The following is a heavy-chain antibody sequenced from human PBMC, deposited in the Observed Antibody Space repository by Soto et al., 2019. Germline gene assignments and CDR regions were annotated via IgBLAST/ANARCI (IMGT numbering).Heavy chain of an antibody. CDR2: ISSSSSYI. CDR1: GFTFSSYI. J-gene: IGHJ4*02. CDR3: ARARKTYYYDSSGYSFDY. V-gene: IGHV3-21*01. Sequence: SLRLSCAASGFTFSSYIMNWVRQAPGNGLEWVSSISSSSSYIYYADSVKGRFTISRDNAKNSLYLQMNSLRAEDTAVYYCARARKTYYYDSSGYSFDYWGQGTLVTVSS. D-gene: IGHD3-22*01.